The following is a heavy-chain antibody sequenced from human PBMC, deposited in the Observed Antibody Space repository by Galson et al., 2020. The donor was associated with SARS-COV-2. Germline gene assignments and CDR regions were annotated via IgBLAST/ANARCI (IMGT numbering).Heavy chain of an antibody. D-gene: IGHD6-13*01. J-gene: IGHJ6*02. Sequence: ASVKVSCKTSGYTFTGYYIHWVRQAPGQGLEWVGWINPQNGVTDYAQEFQGRVTVTSDRSNSTGYTELNGLKSDDTAVYYCAIQPRIVAVGYHYYYGLKFWGQGTTVTVSS. V-gene: IGHV1-2*02. CDR3: AIQPRIVAVGYHYYYGLKF. CDR1: GYTFTGYY. CDR2: INPQNGVT.